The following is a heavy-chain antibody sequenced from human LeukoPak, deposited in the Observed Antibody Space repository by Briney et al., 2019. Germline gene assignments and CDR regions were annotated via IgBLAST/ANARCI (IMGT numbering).Heavy chain of an antibody. J-gene: IGHJ4*02. D-gene: IGHD1-7*01. CDR3: ARLGLDAGRLNYYFDY. V-gene: IGHV3-11*01. CDR1: GYTFSDYY. Sequence: GGSLRLSCAASGYTFSDYYMSWMRQAPGKGLEWVSYISSSGSTIYYADSVKGRFIISRDNAKNSPYLQMNSLRAEDTAMYYCARLGLDAGRLNYYFDYWGQGTLVTVSS. CDR2: ISSSGSTI.